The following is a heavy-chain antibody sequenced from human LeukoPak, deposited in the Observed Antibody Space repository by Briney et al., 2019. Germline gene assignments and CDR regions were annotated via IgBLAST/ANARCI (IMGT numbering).Heavy chain of an antibody. CDR2: IYHSGST. CDR1: GYSISSGYY. Sequence: PSETLSLTCTVSGYSISSGYYWGWIRQPPGKGLEWIGSIYHSGSTYYNPSLKSRVTISVDTSKNQFSLKLSSVTAADTAVYYCAREAYYGDFDHWGQGTLVTVSS. V-gene: IGHV4-38-2*02. D-gene: IGHD3-10*01. CDR3: AREAYYGDFDH. J-gene: IGHJ5*02.